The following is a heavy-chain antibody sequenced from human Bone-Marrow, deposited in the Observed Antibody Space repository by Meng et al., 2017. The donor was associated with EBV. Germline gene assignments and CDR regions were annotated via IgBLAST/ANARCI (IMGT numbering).Heavy chain of an antibody. CDR2: IYYSGST. CDR3: ARVVAAIDY. V-gene: IGHV4-39*07. D-gene: IGHD2-15*01. CDR1: GGPISSSSYY. Sequence: QLQEPVTGLVTPLETLSPPCTVSGGPISSSSYYWGWIRQPPGKGLEWIGSIYYSGSTYYNPSLKSRVTISVDTSKNQFSLKLSSVTAADTAVYYCARVVAAIDYWGQGTLVTVSS. J-gene: IGHJ4*02.